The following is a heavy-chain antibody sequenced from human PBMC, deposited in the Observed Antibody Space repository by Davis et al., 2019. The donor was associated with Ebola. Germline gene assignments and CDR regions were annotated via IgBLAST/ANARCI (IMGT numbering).Heavy chain of an antibody. J-gene: IGHJ5*02. CDR3: GRGKTGTTGWFDP. CDR2: INAGNGNT. D-gene: IGHD1-7*01. CDR1: GYTFTSYA. Sequence: AASVKVSCKASGYTFTSYAMHWVRQAPGQRLEWMGWINAGNGNTKYSQKFQGRVTITRDTSASTAYMELSSLRSEDTAVYYCGRGKTGTTGWFDPWGQGTLVTVSS. V-gene: IGHV1-3*01.